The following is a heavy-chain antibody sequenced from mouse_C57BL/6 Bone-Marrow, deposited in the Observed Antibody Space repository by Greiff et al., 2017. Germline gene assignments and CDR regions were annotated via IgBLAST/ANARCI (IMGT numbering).Heavy chain of an antibody. D-gene: IGHD1-1*01. CDR1: GYTFTSYW. J-gene: IGHJ2*01. CDR2: IDPSDSYT. V-gene: IGHV1-69*01. Sequence: VQLQQPGAELVMPGASVKLSCKASGYTFTSYWMHWVKQRPGQGLEWIGEIDPSDSYTNYNQKFKGKSTLTVDKSSSTAYMQLSSLTSEDSAVYYGAREIPYYYGSSLFDYWGQGTTLTVSS. CDR3: AREIPYYYGSSLFDY.